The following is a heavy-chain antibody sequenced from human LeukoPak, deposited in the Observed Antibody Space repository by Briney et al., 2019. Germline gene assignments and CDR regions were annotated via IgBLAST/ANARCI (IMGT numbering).Heavy chain of an antibody. CDR1: GYTFTGNY. CDR3: ARAQTYYYDSSGYYYSDY. D-gene: IGHD3-22*01. V-gene: IGHV1-2*06. J-gene: IGHJ4*02. CDR2: INPNSGGT. Sequence: ASVKVSCKXSGYTFTGNYMHWVRQAPRQGLEWMGRINPNSGGTNYSQKFQGRVTMTRDTSISTAYMELSRLRSDDTAVYYCARAQTYYYDSSGYYYSDYWGQRTLVTVSS.